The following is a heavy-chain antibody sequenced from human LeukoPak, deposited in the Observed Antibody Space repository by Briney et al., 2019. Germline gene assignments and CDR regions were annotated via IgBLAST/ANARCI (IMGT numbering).Heavy chain of an antibody. J-gene: IGHJ3*02. CDR3: AKDRTLRYCSSTSCYRGAFDI. D-gene: IGHD2-2*02. Sequence: PGGSLRLSCAASGFTFSDYYMSWIRQAPGKGLEWVSYISSSGSTIYYADSVKGRFTISRDNAKNSLYLQMNSLRAEDTAVYYCAKDRTLRYCSSTSCYRGAFDIWGQGTMVTVSS. CDR1: GFTFSDYY. CDR2: ISSSGSTI. V-gene: IGHV3-11*01.